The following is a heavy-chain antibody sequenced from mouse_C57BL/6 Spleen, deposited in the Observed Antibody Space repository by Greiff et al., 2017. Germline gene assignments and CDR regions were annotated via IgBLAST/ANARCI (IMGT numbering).Heavy chain of an antibody. J-gene: IGHJ4*01. CDR2: INPSNGGT. Sequence: QVQLKQPGTELVKPGASVKLSCKASGYTFTSYWMHWVKQRPGQGLEWIGNINPSNGGTNYNEKFKSKATLTVDKSSSTAYMQLSSLTSEDSAVYYCAREDDYDEGYYAMDYWGQGTSVTVSS. V-gene: IGHV1-53*01. CDR1: GYTFTSYW. CDR3: AREDDYDEGYYAMDY. D-gene: IGHD2-4*01.